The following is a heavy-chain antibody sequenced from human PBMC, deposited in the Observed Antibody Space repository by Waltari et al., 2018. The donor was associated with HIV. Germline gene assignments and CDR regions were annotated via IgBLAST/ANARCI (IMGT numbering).Heavy chain of an antibody. CDR3: ARGTYYFDTSSGYPPLDL. CDR2: IYTSGST. D-gene: IGHD3-22*01. CDR1: GGSIIRYY. Sequence: GQLQQSGPRLMKPSETLSLTCIVSGGSIIRYYWNWIRQPAEKALEWIGRIYTSGSTKYNPSLKSRVSMSIATSKNQFSLNLTSVTAADTAVYYCARGTYYFDTSSGYPPLDLWGRGTLVTVSS. V-gene: IGHV4-4*07. J-gene: IGHJ2*01.